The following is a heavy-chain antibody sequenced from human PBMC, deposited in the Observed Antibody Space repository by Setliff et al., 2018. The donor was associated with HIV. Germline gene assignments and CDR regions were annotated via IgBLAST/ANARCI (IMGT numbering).Heavy chain of an antibody. D-gene: IGHD3-22*01. Sequence: ASVKVSCKASGYTFNNYGISWVRQAPGQGLEWMGWINTHSGYTNYAQKFQGRVTITADESTSTAYMELSSLRSDDTAVYYCARDREGVRLSMIIEGPFDPWGQGTLVTVSS. J-gene: IGHJ5*02. CDR1: GYTFNNYG. CDR3: ARDREGVRLSMIIEGPFDP. V-gene: IGHV1-18*01. CDR2: INTHSGYT.